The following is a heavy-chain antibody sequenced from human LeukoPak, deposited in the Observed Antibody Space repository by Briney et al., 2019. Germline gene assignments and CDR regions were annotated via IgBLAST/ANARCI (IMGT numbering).Heavy chain of an antibody. V-gene: IGHV3-53*01. CDR1: GFTFGDYA. Sequence: PGRSLRLSCTASGFTFGDYAMSWFRQAPGKGLEWVSVIYSGGGTYYADSVKGRFTISRGNSKNTLYLQMNSLRAEDTAVYYCAREWELGGKAFDIWGQGTTVTVSS. J-gene: IGHJ3*02. CDR2: IYSGGGT. CDR3: AREWELGGKAFDI. D-gene: IGHD1-26*01.